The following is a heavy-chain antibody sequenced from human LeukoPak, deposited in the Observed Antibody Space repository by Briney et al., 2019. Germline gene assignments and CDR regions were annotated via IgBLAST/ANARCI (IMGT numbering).Heavy chain of an antibody. D-gene: IGHD3-22*01. CDR3: ARAPPVGNYYDSSGYYPGVI. V-gene: IGHV4-59*01. Sequence: SETLSLTCTVSGGSISSYYWSWIRQPPGKGLEWIGYIYYSGSTNYNPSLKSRVTISVDTSKNQFSLKLSSVTAADTAVYYCARAPPVGNYYDSSGYYPGVIWGQGTMVTVSS. CDR1: GGSISSYY. J-gene: IGHJ3*02. CDR2: IYYSGST.